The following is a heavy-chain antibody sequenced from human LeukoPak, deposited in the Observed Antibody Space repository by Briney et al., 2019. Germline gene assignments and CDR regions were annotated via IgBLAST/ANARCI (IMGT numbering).Heavy chain of an antibody. D-gene: IGHD6-13*01. CDR3: AREAAAGTFYYYYYMDV. Sequence: GALRLSCAASGFTFSNYEMIWVRQAPGKGLVWVSRIDSDESSTSYADSVKGRFTISRDNAKNTLYLQMNSLRAEDTAVYYCAREAAAGTFYYYYYMDVWGKGTTVTVSS. CDR1: GFTFSNYE. J-gene: IGHJ6*03. V-gene: IGHV3-74*01. CDR2: IDSDESST.